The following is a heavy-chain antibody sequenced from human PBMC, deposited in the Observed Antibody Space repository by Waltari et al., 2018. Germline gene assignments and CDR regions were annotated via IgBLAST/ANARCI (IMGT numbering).Heavy chain of an antibody. V-gene: IGHV3-53*01. CDR1: GFTVSSNY. J-gene: IGHJ4*02. CDR3: ASRGYSSGWYETDY. Sequence: EVQLVESGGGLIQPGGSLRLSCAASGFTVSSNYMSWVRQAPGKGLEWVSVIYSGGSTYYASSVKGRFTIARDNSKNTLYLQMNSLSAEDTAVYYCASRGYSSGWYETDYWGQGTLVTVSS. CDR2: IYSGGST. D-gene: IGHD6-19*01.